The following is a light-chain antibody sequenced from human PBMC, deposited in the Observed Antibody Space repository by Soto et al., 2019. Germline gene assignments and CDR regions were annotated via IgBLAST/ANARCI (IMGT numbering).Light chain of an antibody. CDR3: QQYNKWPYT. J-gene: IGKJ2*01. V-gene: IGKV3-15*01. CDR2: GAS. Sequence: EIVMTQSPATLSVSPGERATLSCRASQSVATNLAWYQQKPGQSPRLLIYGASTRATGIPAGFSGDGSGTDFTLTISSLQSEDFAVYFCQQYNKWPYTFGQGTKLEIK. CDR1: QSVATN.